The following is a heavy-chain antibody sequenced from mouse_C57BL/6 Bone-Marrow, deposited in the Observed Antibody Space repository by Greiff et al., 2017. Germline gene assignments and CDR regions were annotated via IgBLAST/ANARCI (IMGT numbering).Heavy chain of an antibody. CDR1: GYTFTSYT. J-gene: IGHJ1*03. Sequence: QVQLQQSGAELARPGASVKMSCKASGYTFTSYTLHWVKQRPGQGLEWIGYINPSSGYTKYNQKFKDKATLTADKSSSTAYMQLSSLTSEDSAVYYCAIKGSSVPHWYFDVWGTGTTVTVSS. CDR3: AIKGSSVPHWYFDV. CDR2: INPSSGYT. D-gene: IGHD1-3*01. V-gene: IGHV1-4*01.